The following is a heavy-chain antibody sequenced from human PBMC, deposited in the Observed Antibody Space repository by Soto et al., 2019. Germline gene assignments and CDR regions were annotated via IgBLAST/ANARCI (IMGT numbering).Heavy chain of an antibody. D-gene: IGHD5-18*01. CDR1: GFTFSDHY. V-gene: IGHV3-72*01. CDR2: SRNKANSYTT. Sequence: EVQLVESGGGLVQPGGSLRLSCAASGFTFSDHYMDWVRQAPGKGLEWVGRSRNKANSYTTEYAASVKGRFTISRDDSLYLQMNSLKTEDTAVYYCVRVGSGYTYDYWGQGTLVTVSS. CDR3: VRVGSGYTYDY. J-gene: IGHJ4*02.